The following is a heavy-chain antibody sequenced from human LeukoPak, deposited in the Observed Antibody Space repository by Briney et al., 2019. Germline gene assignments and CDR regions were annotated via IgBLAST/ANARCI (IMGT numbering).Heavy chain of an antibody. V-gene: IGHV3-23*01. CDR2: ISGSGTIT. J-gene: IGHJ4*02. CDR1: GLTFSSYA. CDR3: ANRVTGLIEKNSIRIDY. Sequence: PGGSLRLSCAASGLTFSSYAMSWVRQAPGKGLEWVSAISGSGTITYYADSVKGRFTISRDNSKNTLYLQMNSLRAEDMAVYYCANRVTGLIEKNSIRIDYWGQGILVAVSS. D-gene: IGHD2-21*01.